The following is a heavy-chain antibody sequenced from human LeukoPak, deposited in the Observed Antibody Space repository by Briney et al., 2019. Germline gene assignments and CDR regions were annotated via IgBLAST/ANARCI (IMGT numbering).Heavy chain of an antibody. CDR1: GFTFSRYW. V-gene: IGHV3-7*01. Sequence: GGSLRLSCAASGFTFSRYWMAWVRRAPGKGLKWVANIRQDGSEIYYVDSVKGRFTISRDNAKNSLYLQMNSLSAEDTAEYYCARVPVISPTYYFDFWGQGALVTVPS. D-gene: IGHD3-22*01. J-gene: IGHJ4*02. CDR3: ARVPVISPTYYFDF. CDR2: IRQDGSEI.